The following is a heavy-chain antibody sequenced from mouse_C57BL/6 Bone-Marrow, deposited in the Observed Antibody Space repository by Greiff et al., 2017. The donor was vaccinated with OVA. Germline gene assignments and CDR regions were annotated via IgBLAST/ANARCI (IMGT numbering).Heavy chain of an antibody. V-gene: IGHV1-54*01. CDR3: ARRGYDYDY. CDR1: GYAFTNYL. CDR2: INPGSGGT. J-gene: IGHJ2*01. Sequence: QVQLQQSGAELVRPGTSVKVSCKASGYAFTNYLIEWVKQRPGQGLEWIGVINPGSGGTNYNEKFKGKATLTADKSSSTAYMQLSSLTSEDSAVYFCARRGYDYDYWGQGTTLTVSS. D-gene: IGHD2-4*01.